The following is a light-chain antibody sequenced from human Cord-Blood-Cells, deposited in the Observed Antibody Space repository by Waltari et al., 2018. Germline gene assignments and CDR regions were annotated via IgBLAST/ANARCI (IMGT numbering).Light chain of an antibody. CDR1: RSDVVGYNY. CDR2: DVS. CDR3: SSYTSSSTLV. V-gene: IGLV2-14*03. J-gene: IGLJ3*02. Sequence: QSALTQPASVSGSPGQSITISCPGTRSDVVGYNYVSWYQQHPGQAPQLRIFDVSNRPSGVSNRFSGFKSGNTASLTISGLQAEDEADYYCSSYTSSSTLVFGGGTKLPVL.